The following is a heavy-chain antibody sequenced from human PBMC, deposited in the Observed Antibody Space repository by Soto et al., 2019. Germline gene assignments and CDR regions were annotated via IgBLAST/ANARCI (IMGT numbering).Heavy chain of an antibody. J-gene: IGHJ6*02. V-gene: IGHV3-11*06. Sequence: QVQLVESGGGLVKPGGSLRLSCAASGFTFSDSYMSWIRQAPGKGLQLVAYISVSSGYTGYADSVKGRFTISRDNAKNSLYLQMNSLRAEDTAVYYCARDRGGYGPPDVWGQGTTVTVSS. CDR1: GFTFSDSY. CDR2: ISVSSGYT. CDR3: ARDRGGYGPPDV. D-gene: IGHD3-10*01.